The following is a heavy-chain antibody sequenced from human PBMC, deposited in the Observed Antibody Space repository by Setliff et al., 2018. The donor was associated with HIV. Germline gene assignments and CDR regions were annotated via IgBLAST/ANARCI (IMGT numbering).Heavy chain of an antibody. CDR1: GYTFTQAD. J-gene: IGHJ2*01. D-gene: IGHD3-3*01. CDR3: ARSGPRDPDFWYDQSRRYFDL. V-gene: IGHV1-8*03. Sequence: ASVKVSCKASGYTFTQADINWVRQATGQSPEWMGWMNPKSGNTGYKQTFQDRITITRETSINTIHMELKSLTSEDTAVYYCARSGPRDPDFWYDQSRRYFDLWGRGTLVTVSS. CDR2: MNPKSGNT.